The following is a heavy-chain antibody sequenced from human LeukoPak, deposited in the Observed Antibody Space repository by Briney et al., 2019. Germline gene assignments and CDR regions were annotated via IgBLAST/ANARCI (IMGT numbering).Heavy chain of an antibody. CDR1: GFTFRNYD. J-gene: IGHJ4*02. Sequence: GGSLRLSCTASGFTFRNYDMSWVRQAPGKGLELVSGISGSGDNTYNADSVKGRFTIARDNSKNTLYLQMSSLRAEDTAVYYCTFPGYNSVYWGQGTLVTVSS. CDR3: TFPGYNSVY. CDR2: ISGSGDNT. V-gene: IGHV3-23*01. D-gene: IGHD6-19*01.